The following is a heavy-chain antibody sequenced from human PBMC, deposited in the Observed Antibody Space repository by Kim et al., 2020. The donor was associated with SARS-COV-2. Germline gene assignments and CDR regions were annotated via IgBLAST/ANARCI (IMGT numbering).Heavy chain of an antibody. V-gene: IGHV1-69*13. D-gene: IGHD3-22*01. J-gene: IGHJ5*02. CDR3: AREATYYYDSSGYYNWFDP. Sequence: SVKVSCKASGGTFSSYAISWVRQAPGQGLEWMGGIIPIFGTANYAQKFQGRVTITADESTSTAYMELSSLRSEDTAVYYCAREATYYYDSSGYYNWFDPWGQGTLVTVSS. CDR1: GGTFSSYA. CDR2: IIPIFGTA.